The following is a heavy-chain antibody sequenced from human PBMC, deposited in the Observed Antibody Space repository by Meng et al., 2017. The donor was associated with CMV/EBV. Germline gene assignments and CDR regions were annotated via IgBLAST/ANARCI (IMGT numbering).Heavy chain of an antibody. CDR2: IYSTGGT. D-gene: IGHD3-22*01. V-gene: IGHV4-4*07. J-gene: IGHJ4*02. CDR3: ARERGDDSGYNFDS. Sequence: QVQRQGPGPGSVKPSETLSLTCSVSGGFFSGFFWTWIRQPAGKGLEWIGRIYSTGGTNYNPSFESRVTISLDGSNNQFSLKLNSVTAADTAIYYCARERGDDSGYNFDSWGQGTLVTVSS. CDR1: GGFFSGFF.